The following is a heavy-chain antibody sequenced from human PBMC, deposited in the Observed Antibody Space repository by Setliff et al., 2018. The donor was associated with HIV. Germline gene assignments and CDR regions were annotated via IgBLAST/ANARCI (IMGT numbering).Heavy chain of an antibody. J-gene: IGHJ3*02. V-gene: IGHV1-2*02. CDR2: INFASGGT. CDR3: ARDYLHVFDI. CDR1: GYTFTDYY. Sequence: ASVKVSCKASGYTFTDYYIHWVRQAPGQGLEWMGWINFASGGTNYAQNFQGRVTVTRDTSINTAYVELNSLKSDDTAVYYCARDYLHVFDIWGQGTMVT.